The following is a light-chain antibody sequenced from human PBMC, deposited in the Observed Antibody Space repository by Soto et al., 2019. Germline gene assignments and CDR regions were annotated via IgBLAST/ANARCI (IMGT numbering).Light chain of an antibody. CDR3: AAWDDSLNAVV. V-gene: IGLV1-44*01. J-gene: IGLJ2*01. CDR2: NVN. Sequence: QSVLTQSPPVSGTPGQRVTISCSGSSSNIGSNTVNWYQQLPGTAPKVLIYNVNHRPSGVPDRFSGSRSGTSASLAISGLQSEDESDYYCAAWDDSLNAVVFGGGTQLTVL. CDR1: SSNIGSNT.